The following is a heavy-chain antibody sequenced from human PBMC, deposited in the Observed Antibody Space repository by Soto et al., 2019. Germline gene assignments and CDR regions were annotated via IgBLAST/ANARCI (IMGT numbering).Heavy chain of an antibody. D-gene: IGHD2-21*02. V-gene: IGHV3-33*01. Sequence: QVQLVESGGGVVQPGRSLRLSCAASGFTFNTYGMHWVRQAPGKGLEWVAVIWYDGSKTYYADSVKGRFTISRDTSKNTLYLQMDSLRAEDTAVYYCASGPHIVVVTATDYWGQGTLVTVSS. CDR1: GFTFNTYG. CDR3: ASGPHIVVVTATDY. CDR2: IWYDGSKT. J-gene: IGHJ4*02.